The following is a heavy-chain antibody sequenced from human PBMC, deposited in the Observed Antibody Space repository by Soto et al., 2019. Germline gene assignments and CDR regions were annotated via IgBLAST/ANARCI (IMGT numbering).Heavy chain of an antibody. CDR3: AAVYDILTGRVYGMDV. V-gene: IGHV5-10-1*01. CDR1: GYSFTSYW. CDR2: IDPSDSYT. J-gene: IGHJ6*02. Sequence: PGESLKISCKGSGYSFTSYWIRWVRQMPGKGLEWMGRIDPSDSYTNYSPSFQGHVTISADKSISTAYLQWSSLKASDTAMYYCAAVYDILTGRVYGMDVWGQGTTVTVS. D-gene: IGHD3-9*01.